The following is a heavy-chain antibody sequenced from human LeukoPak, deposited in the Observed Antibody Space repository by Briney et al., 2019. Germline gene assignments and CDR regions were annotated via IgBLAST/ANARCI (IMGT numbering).Heavy chain of an antibody. J-gene: IGHJ4*02. V-gene: IGHV3-30-3*01. Sequence: GGSLRLSCAASGFTFSSYAMHWVRQAPGKGLGWVAVISYDGSNKYYADSVKGRFTISRDNSKNTLYLQMNSLRAEDTAVYYCARDHIRDGYSQYYFDYWGQGTLVTVSS. D-gene: IGHD5-24*01. CDR3: ARDHIRDGYSQYYFDY. CDR1: GFTFSSYA. CDR2: ISYDGSNK.